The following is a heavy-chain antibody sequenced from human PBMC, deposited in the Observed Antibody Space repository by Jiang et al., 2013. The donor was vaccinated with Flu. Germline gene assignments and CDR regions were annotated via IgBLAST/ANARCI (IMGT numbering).Heavy chain of an antibody. D-gene: IGHD6-13*01. Sequence: SGAEVKKPGSSVKVSCKASGGTFSSYAISWVRQAPGQGLEWMGGIIPIFGTANYAQKFQGRVTITADESTSTAYMELSSLRSEDTAVYYCARAVVSAAAGTGNYYYYGMDVWGQGDHGHRLL. CDR3: ARAVVSAAAGTGNYYYYGMDV. V-gene: IGHV1-69*01. CDR2: IIPIFGTA. J-gene: IGHJ6*02. CDR1: GGTFSSYA.